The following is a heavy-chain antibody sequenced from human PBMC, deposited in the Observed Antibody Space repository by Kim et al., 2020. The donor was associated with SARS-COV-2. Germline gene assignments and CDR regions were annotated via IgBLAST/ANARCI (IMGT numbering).Heavy chain of an antibody. V-gene: IGHV4-30-2*05. D-gene: IGHD3-3*01. CDR3: ARTKRITIFGVVQWFDP. J-gene: IGHJ5*02. Sequence: SHKSRVTISVDTAKNQFSLKLSSVTAADTAVYYCARTKRITIFGVVQWFDPWGQGTLVTVSS.